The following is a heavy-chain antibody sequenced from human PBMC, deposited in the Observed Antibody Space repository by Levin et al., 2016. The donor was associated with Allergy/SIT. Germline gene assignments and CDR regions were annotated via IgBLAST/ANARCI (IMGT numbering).Heavy chain of an antibody. CDR2: IYWDDDK. CDR3: AHKDDSSDEVGYYFDY. Sequence: WIRQPPGKALEWLALIYWDDDKRYSPSLKSRLTITKDTSKNQVVLTMTNMDPVDTATYYCAHKDDSSDEVGYYFDYWGQGTLVTVSS. V-gene: IGHV2-5*02. J-gene: IGHJ4*02. D-gene: IGHD3-22*01.